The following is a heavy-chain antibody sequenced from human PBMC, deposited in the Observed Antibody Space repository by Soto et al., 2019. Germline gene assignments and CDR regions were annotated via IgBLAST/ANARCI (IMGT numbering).Heavy chain of an antibody. J-gene: IGHJ6*02. D-gene: IGHD2-15*01. Sequence: QVQLVESGGGVVQPGRSLRLSCAASGFNFSSYGMHWVRQAPGKGLEWVAVIWYDGSNKFYADSVKGRFTISRDNSTITVYLQMISLRAEDTAVSYCARDPSLQCISGTCYSFMADFSGMDVWGQGTTVTVSS. CDR3: ARDPSLQCISGTCYSFMADFSGMDV. CDR1: GFNFSSYG. CDR2: IWYDGSNK. V-gene: IGHV3-33*01.